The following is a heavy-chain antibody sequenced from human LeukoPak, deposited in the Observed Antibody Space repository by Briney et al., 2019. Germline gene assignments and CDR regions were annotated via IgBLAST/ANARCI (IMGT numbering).Heavy chain of an antibody. CDR1: GFIFNTYT. Sequence: VGSLRLSCAASGFIFNTYTMNWVRQAPGKGLEWVSSISSRSSYIYYADSVKGRFTISRDNAKNSLYLQLNSLRAEDTAVYYCAGERSSGYVFDVWGQGTMVTVS. J-gene: IGHJ3*01. CDR2: ISSRSSYI. CDR3: AGERSSGYVFDV. D-gene: IGHD6-19*01. V-gene: IGHV3-21*01.